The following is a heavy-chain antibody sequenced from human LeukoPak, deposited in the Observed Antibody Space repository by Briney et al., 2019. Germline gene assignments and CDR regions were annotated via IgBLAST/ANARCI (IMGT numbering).Heavy chain of an antibody. CDR1: GYSFTNYW. CDR2: IYPGDSDT. Sequence: GESLKISCEGSGYSFTNYWIGWVRPMAGRGLEWIGIIYPGDSDTKYSPSFQGQVTISADKSISTAYLQWSSLKDSDTAVYYCARRIYAGKAFDYWGQGTPVTASS. V-gene: IGHV5-51*01. J-gene: IGHJ4*02. D-gene: IGHD4-23*01. CDR3: ARRIYAGKAFDY.